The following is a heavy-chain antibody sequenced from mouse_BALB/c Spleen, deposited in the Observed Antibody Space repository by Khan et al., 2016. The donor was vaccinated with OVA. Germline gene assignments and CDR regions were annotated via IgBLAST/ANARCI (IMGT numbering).Heavy chain of an antibody. CDR2: ISSGGSYT. J-gene: IGHJ3*01. Sequence: EVKLVESGGDLVKPGGSLKLSCAASGFTFSTYGMSWVRQTPEKRLEWVATISSGGSYTYYPDNVKGRFTISRDNAKNTLYLQMSSLKSEDTAMYYCAGVAYYNDSEGFAYWGQGTLVTVSA. D-gene: IGHD1-1*01. V-gene: IGHV5-6*01. CDR3: AGVAYYNDSEGFAY. CDR1: GFTFSTYG.